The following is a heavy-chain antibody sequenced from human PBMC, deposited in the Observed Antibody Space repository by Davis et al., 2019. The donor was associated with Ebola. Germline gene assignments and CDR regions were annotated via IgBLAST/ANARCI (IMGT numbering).Heavy chain of an antibody. V-gene: IGHV3-23*01. CDR2: ISGSGGNT. D-gene: IGHD2-2*01. Sequence: GESLKISCAASGFIFSSYAVSWVRQAPGKGLEWVSAISGSGGNTYYADSVKGRFTISRDNSKNTLYLQMNSLRAEDTAVYFCARQLPYYSYGMDVWGQGTTVTVSS. CDR3: ARQLPYYSYGMDV. J-gene: IGHJ6*02. CDR1: GFIFSSYA.